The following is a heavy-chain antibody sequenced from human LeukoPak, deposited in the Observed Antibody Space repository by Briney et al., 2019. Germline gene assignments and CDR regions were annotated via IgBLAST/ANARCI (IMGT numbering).Heavy chain of an antibody. D-gene: IGHD4-11*01. CDR3: AKKGTSSDMTTVTTWGNYFDY. CDR2: ISGSGGST. CDR1: GFTFSSYA. J-gene: IGHJ4*02. Sequence: PGGSLRLSCAASGFTFSSYAMSWVRQAPGKGLEWVSAISGSGGSTYYADSVKGRFTISRDNSKDTLYLQMNSLRAEDTAVYYCAKKGTSSDMTTVTTWGNYFDYWGQGTLVTVSS. V-gene: IGHV3-23*01.